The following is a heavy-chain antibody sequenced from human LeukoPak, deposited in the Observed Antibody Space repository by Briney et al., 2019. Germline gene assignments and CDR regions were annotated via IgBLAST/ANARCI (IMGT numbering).Heavy chain of an antibody. V-gene: IGHV4-59*01. CDR3: ARRRYNWNAIDY. D-gene: IGHD1-20*01. CDR1: GGSISSDY. J-gene: IGHJ4*02. CDR2: MYYSGST. Sequence: PSETLSLTCIVSGGSISSDYWNWIRQPPGKGLEWIGYMYYSGSTNYNPSLKSRVTISVDTSKIQFSLKLSSVTAADTAVYYCARRRYNWNAIDYRGQGTLVTVSS.